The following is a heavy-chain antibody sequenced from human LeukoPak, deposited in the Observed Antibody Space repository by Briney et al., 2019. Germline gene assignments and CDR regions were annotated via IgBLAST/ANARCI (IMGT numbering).Heavy chain of an antibody. Sequence: GGSLRLSCAASGFAFSNYNMNWVRQAPGKGLEWVSYISSSSHSIYYADSVKGRFTISRDNSKNTLYLQMNSLRAEDTAVYYCAKVQKQWLVRHYFDYWGQGTLVTASS. CDR1: GFAFSNYN. J-gene: IGHJ4*02. CDR3: AKVQKQWLVRHYFDY. D-gene: IGHD6-19*01. CDR2: ISSSSHSI. V-gene: IGHV3-48*01.